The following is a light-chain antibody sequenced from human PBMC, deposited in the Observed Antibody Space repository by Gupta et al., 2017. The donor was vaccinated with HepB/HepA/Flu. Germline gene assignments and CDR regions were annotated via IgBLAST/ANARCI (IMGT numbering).Light chain of an antibody. J-gene: IGLJ2*01. CDR3: HSYANSMSVAI. V-gene: IGLV1-40*01. CDR1: SPNIGACYD. CDR2: GNR. Sequence: QSVLTQPPSVPGAPGQRVTISCTGSSPNIGACYDVHWYRQLPGTAPKLLICGNRNRPSGVPDRFSGSKSGTSASLTITGLQAEDEADYYCHSYANSMSVAIFGGGTKLTVL.